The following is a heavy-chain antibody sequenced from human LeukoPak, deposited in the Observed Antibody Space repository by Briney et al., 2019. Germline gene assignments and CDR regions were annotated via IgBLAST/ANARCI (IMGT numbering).Heavy chain of an antibody. D-gene: IGHD3-10*01. J-gene: IGHJ6*03. CDR3: AKDPRYYYGSGSYYKPGDYYYYYMDV. CDR2: INGIGGST. V-gene: IGHV3-23*01. Sequence: GESLRLSCAASGFTFISYAMSWVRQAPGKGLDWVSDINGIGGSTYYADSVKGRFTISRDNSKNTLYLKMNSLRAEDTAVYYCAKDPRYYYGSGSYYKPGDYYYYYMDVWGKGTTVTISS. CDR1: GFTFISYA.